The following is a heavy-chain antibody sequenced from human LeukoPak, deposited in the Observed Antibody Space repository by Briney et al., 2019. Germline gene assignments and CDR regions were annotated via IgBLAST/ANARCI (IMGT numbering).Heavy chain of an antibody. CDR3: ARGRPCERYFGWLLYPYYYYMDV. Sequence: SVKVSCKASGGTFSSYAISWVRQAPGQGLEWMGRIIPILGIANYAQKFQGRVTITADKSTSTAYMELSSLRSEDTAVYYCARGRPCERYFGWLLYPYYYYMDVWGKGTTVTVSS. V-gene: IGHV1-69*04. J-gene: IGHJ6*03. D-gene: IGHD3-9*01. CDR1: GGTFSSYA. CDR2: IIPILGIA.